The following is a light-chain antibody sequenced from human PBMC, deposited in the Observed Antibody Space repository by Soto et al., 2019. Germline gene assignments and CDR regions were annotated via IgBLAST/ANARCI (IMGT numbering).Light chain of an antibody. V-gene: IGKV3D-15*01. Sequence: EILLTQYPATLSWSPGERATLSCGGSQSISSNLAWYQQKPGQAPRLVIYGASNRATGIPDRFSGSGSATEFTLPISSLQSQDFAAYYCQQYNNWHPETFGQGTKVDI. CDR1: QSISSN. J-gene: IGKJ1*01. CDR3: QQYNNWHPET. CDR2: GAS.